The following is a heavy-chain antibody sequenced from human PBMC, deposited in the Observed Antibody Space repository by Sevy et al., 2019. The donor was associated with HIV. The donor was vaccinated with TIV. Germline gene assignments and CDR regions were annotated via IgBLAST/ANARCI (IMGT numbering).Heavy chain of an antibody. J-gene: IGHJ4*02. CDR1: GFTFSSYS. D-gene: IGHD3-22*01. Sequence: LSCAASGFTFSSYSMHWVRQAPGKGLEWVSSINSISTYIYYADSVKGRFTISRDNAKNSLYLQMNSLRAEDTAVYYCARGPDYYDSSGYYYQWGQGTLVTVSS. V-gene: IGHV3-21*01. CDR2: INSISTYI. CDR3: ARGPDYYDSSGYYYQ.